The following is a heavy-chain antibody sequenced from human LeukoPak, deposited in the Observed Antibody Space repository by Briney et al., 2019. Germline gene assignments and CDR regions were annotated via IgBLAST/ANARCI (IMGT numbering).Heavy chain of an antibody. CDR1: GYTFTSYG. CDR3: ARVPYYYYDSSGYSVYNWFDP. CDR2: ISAYNGNT. D-gene: IGHD3-22*01. J-gene: IGHJ5*02. Sequence: GASVKVSCKASGYTFTSYGISWVRQAPGQGLEWMGWISAYNGNTNYAQKLQGRVTMTTDTSTSTAYMELRSLRSDDTAVYYCARVPYYYYDSSGYSVYNWFDPWGQGTLVTVSS. V-gene: IGHV1-18*01.